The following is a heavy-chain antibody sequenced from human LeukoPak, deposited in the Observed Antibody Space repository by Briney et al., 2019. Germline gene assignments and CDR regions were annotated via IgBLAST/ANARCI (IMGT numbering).Heavy chain of an antibody. CDR1: GFTVNTNY. Sequence: GGSLRLSCAASGFTVNTNYMSWVRQAPGKGLEWVSVIFRDDTTYYADSVKGRFTISRDNSKNTLYLQMSSLRAKDTAVYYCARVGNGDFTWFNPWGQGTLVSVSS. J-gene: IGHJ5*02. V-gene: IGHV3-53*01. D-gene: IGHD2-21*01. CDR3: ARVGNGDFTWFNP. CDR2: IFRDDTT.